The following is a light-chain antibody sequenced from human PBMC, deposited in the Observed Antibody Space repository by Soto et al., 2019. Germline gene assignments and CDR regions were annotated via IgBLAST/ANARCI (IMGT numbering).Light chain of an antibody. CDR2: AAS. Sequence: DIQMTQSPSSLSASVGDRVTLTCRAGHDIGNSLAWYQQKPGQVPTLVIFAASTLQSGVPSRFSGSGSGTDFTLTINSLQPEDVATYYCQKYNGAPPLFTFGHGTKVDIK. J-gene: IGKJ3*01. CDR3: QKYNGAPPLFT. V-gene: IGKV1-27*01. CDR1: HDIGNS.